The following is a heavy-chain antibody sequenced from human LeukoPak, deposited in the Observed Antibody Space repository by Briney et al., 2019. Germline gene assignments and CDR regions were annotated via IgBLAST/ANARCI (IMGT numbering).Heavy chain of an antibody. CDR1: GGPFGVYY. J-gene: IGHJ4*02. V-gene: IGHV4-34*01. D-gene: IGHD3-10*01. CDR3: AGPGAGDLDY. CDR2: INHSGST. Sequence: PSETLSLTCAVYGGPFGVYYRSWVRQPPGKGLEWIGEINHSGSTNYSPSLKSRVTISVDTSKNHFSLKLSPVTAADAAVYYCAGPGAGDLDYWGQGTLVTVSS.